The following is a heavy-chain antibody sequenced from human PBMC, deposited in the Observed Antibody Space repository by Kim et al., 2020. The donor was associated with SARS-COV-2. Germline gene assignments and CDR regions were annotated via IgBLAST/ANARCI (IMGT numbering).Heavy chain of an antibody. CDR1: GGSISSSSYY. D-gene: IGHD2-15*01. V-gene: IGHV4-39*07. J-gene: IGHJ5*02. CDR2: IYYSGST. CDR3: ERGRYGGNHWFAP. Sequence: SETLSLTCTVSGGSISSSSYYWGWIRQPPGKGLEWSWSIYYSGSTYYNPSLKRRATISVDTSKNQFSLKLSSVTAADTAVYYCERGRYGGNHWFAPWGQGTLVTVSS.